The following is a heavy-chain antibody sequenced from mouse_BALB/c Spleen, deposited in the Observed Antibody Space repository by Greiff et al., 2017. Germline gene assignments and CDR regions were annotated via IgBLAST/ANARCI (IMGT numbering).Heavy chain of an antibody. CDR1: GFTFSSFG. J-gene: IGHJ3*01. CDR3: ARGGYDYDWFAY. CDR2: ISSGSSTI. V-gene: IGHV5-17*02. D-gene: IGHD2-4*01. Sequence: DGHLVESGGGLVQPGGSRKLSCAASGFTFSSFGMHWVRQAPEKGLEWVAYISSGSSTIYYADTVKGRFTISRDNPKNTLFLQMTSLRSEDTAMYYCARGGYDYDWFAYWGQGTLVTVSA.